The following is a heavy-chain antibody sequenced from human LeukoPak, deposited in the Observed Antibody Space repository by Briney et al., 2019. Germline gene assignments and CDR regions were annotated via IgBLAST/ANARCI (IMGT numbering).Heavy chain of an antibody. D-gene: IGHD4/OR15-4a*01. Sequence: ASVKVSCKASGYTFTSYDINWVRQAAGQGLEWMGFMTPNSSNTGYAQKLQGRVTMTRNNSISTAYMELSSLRSEDTAVYYCARFRYDYGDGPDYWGQGTLDCVSS. J-gene: IGHJ4*02. CDR2: MTPNSSNT. CDR3: ARFRYDYGDGPDY. CDR1: GYTFTSYD. V-gene: IGHV1-8*01.